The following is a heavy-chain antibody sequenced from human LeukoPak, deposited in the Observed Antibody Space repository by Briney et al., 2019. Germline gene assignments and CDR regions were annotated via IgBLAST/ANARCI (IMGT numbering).Heavy chain of an antibody. CDR2: IIPIFCTA. V-gene: IGHV1-69*05. D-gene: IGHD3-10*01. Sequence: ASVKVSCKASGGTFSSYAISWVRQAPGQGLEWMGGIIPIFCTANYAQKFQGRVTITTDESTSTAYMELSSLRSEDTAVYYCARGFTMVREYAFDIWGQGTMVTVSS. CDR3: ARGFTMVREYAFDI. J-gene: IGHJ3*02. CDR1: GGTFSSYA.